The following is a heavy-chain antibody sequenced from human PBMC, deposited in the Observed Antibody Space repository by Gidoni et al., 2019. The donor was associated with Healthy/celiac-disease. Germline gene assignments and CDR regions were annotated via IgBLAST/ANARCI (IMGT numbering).Heavy chain of an antibody. Sequence: QVQLQESGPGLVKPSETLSLTCTASGYSISSGYYWGWIRQPPGKGLEWIGSIYHSGSTYYNPSLKSRVTISVDTSKNQFSLKLSSVTAADTAVYYCARVQHGDYDFDYWGQGTLVTVSS. J-gene: IGHJ4*02. CDR3: ARVQHGDYDFDY. CDR1: GYSISSGYY. D-gene: IGHD4-17*01. CDR2: IYHSGST. V-gene: IGHV4-38-2*02.